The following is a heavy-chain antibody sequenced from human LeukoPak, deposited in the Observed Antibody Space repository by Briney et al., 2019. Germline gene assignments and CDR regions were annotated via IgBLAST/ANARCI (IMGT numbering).Heavy chain of an antibody. V-gene: IGHV4-34*01. J-gene: IGHJ5*02. CDR1: GGSISSYY. CDR3: ARAWVRGVIITRGWFDP. D-gene: IGHD3-10*01. Sequence: SETLSLTCTVSGGSISSYYWSWIRQPPGKGLEWIGEINHSGSTNYNPSLKSRVTISVDTSKNQFSLKLSSVTAADTAVYYCARAWVRGVIITRGWFDPWGQGTLVTVSS. CDR2: INHSGST.